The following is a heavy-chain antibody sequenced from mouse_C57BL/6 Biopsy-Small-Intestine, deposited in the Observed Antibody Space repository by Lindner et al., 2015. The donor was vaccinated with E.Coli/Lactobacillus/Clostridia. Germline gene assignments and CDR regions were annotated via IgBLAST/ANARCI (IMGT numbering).Heavy chain of an antibody. Sequence: VQLQESGAELARPGASVKMSCKASGYTFTSYTMHWVKQRPGQGLERIGYINPSSGYTKYNQKFKDKAPLTADKSPSTAYMQLSSLTSEDSAVYYCARGDTILGDYFDYWGQGTTLTVSS. J-gene: IGHJ2*01. V-gene: IGHV1-4*01. CDR1: GYTFTSYT. CDR3: ARGDTILGDYFDY. CDR2: INPSSGYT. D-gene: IGHD1-1*01.